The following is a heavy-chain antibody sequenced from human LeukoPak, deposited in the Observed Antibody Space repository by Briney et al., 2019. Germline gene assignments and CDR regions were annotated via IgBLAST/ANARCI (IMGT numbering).Heavy chain of an antibody. V-gene: IGHV5-51*01. CDR1: GYSFAYYW. CDR2: IYPGGSDD. J-gene: IGHJ4*02. D-gene: IGHD4-17*01. CDR3: ARQSYGDWAFVDS. Sequence: GESLKISCKGSGYSFAYYWIGWVRQMPGKGLEWVGIIYPGGSDDRYSPSFQGQVTISDDKSISTASLQWSSLKASDTAMYYCARQSYGDWAFVDSWGQGTLVTVSS.